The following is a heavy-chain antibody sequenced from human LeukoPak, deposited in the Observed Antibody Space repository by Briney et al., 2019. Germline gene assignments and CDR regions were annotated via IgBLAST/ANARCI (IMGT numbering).Heavy chain of an antibody. CDR2: IHYGGTT. V-gene: IGHV4-39*07. CDR1: GGSIGSGYY. Sequence: SETLSLTCTVSGGSIGSGYYWAWIRQPPGKGLEWIGSIHYGGTTHYNPSLKSRVTISVDTSKNQFSLKLSSVTAADTAVYYCARGAVTDYWGQGTLVTVSS. D-gene: IGHD4-23*01. CDR3: ARGAVTDY. J-gene: IGHJ4*02.